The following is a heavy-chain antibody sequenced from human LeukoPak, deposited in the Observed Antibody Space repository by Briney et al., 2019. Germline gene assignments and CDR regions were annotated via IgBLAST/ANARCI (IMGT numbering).Heavy chain of an antibody. J-gene: IGHJ4*02. CDR2: ITGSGGRT. CDR3: ARGGWFIVDY. V-gene: IGHV3-23*01. CDR1: GFTFSSYA. D-gene: IGHD3-10*01. Sequence: GGSLRLSCAASGFTFSSYAMSWVRQAPGKGLEWVSAITGSGGRTYYADSVKGRFTISRDNSKNTLFLQMNSLRAEDTAVYYCARGGWFIVDYWGQGTLVTVSS.